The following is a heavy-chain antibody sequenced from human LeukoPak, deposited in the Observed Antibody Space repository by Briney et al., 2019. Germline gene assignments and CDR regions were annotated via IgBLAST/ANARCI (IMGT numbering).Heavy chain of an antibody. Sequence: GASLRLSCAASGFTFSSYAMSWVRQAPGKGLEWVSTISGSGGSTYYADSVKGRFTISRDNSKKTLYVQMNSLRAEDTAVYYCAAGSAYCGGDCCRWFDPWGQGTLVTVSS. J-gene: IGHJ5*02. D-gene: IGHD2-21*02. CDR3: AAGSAYCGGDCCRWFDP. V-gene: IGHV3-23*01. CDR1: GFTFSSYA. CDR2: ISGSGGST.